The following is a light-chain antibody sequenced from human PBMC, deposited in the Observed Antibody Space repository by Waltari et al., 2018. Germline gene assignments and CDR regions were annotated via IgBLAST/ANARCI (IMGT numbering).Light chain of an antibody. CDR2: DVS. V-gene: IGLV2-14*01. J-gene: IGLJ3*02. CDR3: SSYARSRYWV. Sequence: QSALTQPDSVSGSPGQSTTISCTGTSSAVGVYHYVSWYQQHPDKAPKPLIYDVSERTSGDSNRSSGSKSGNTASLTISGRQAEDEADYYCSSYARSRYWVFGGGTKLTVL. CDR1: SSAVGVYHY.